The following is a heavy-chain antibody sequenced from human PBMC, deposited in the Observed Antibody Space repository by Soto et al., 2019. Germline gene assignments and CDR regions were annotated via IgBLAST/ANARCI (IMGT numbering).Heavy chain of an antibody. Sequence: GDSLTISCKGSGYSFTSYWIGWVRQMPGKGLEWMGIIYPGDSDTRYSPSFQGQVTISADKSISTAYLQWSSLKASDTAMYYCARHVYSSGWYYYYGMDVWGQGTTVTVSS. J-gene: IGHJ6*02. CDR1: GYSFTSYW. D-gene: IGHD6-19*01. V-gene: IGHV5-51*01. CDR2: IYPGDSDT. CDR3: ARHVYSSGWYYYYGMDV.